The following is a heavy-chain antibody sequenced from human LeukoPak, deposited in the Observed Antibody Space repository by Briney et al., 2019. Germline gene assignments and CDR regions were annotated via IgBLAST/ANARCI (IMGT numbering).Heavy chain of an antibody. V-gene: IGHV3-23*01. CDR1: GFTFSSYA. D-gene: IGHD2-15*01. Sequence: GGSLRLSCAASGFTFSSYAMNWVRQAPGKGLEWVSTISDSGDWTQYADSVKGRFTISRDNSKSTLYLLMNSLRAEDTAVYYCASRDPCSGGSCYGLGYWGQGTLVTVSS. J-gene: IGHJ4*02. CDR3: ASRDPCSGGSCYGLGY. CDR2: ISDSGDWT.